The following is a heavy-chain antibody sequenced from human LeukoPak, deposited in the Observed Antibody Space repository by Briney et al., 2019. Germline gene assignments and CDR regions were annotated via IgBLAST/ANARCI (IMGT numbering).Heavy chain of an antibody. CDR3: ARITTSRAFDY. J-gene: IGHJ4*02. D-gene: IGHD1-14*01. Sequence: ASVTVSCKASGYTFANYVIHWVRQAPGQSLEWLGWINAGNGDTKYSPEFQGRVTITRDTSASIVDMELSGLRCEDMAVYYCARITTSRAFDYWGQGTLVTVSS. CDR1: GYTFANYV. CDR2: INAGNGDT. V-gene: IGHV1-3*03.